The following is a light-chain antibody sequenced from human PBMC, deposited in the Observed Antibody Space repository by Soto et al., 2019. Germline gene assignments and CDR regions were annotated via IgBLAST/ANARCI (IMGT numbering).Light chain of an antibody. CDR2: GNS. Sequence: QSVLTQPPSVCGAPGQRVTISCTGSSSNIGAGYDVHGYQQLPGTAPKLLIYGNSNRPSGVPDRFSGSKSGTSASLAITGLQAEDEADYYCQSYDRSLSGWVFGGGTQLTVL. CDR3: QSYDRSLSGWV. J-gene: IGLJ3*02. V-gene: IGLV1-40*01. CDR1: SSNIGAGYD.